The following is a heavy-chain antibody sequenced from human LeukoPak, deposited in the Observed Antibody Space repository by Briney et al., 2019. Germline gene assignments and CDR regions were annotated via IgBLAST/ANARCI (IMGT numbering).Heavy chain of an antibody. Sequence: GGSLRLSCAASGFTFSSYWMSWVRQAPGKGLQWVANIKQDGSEKYYVDSVKGRFTISRDNAKKSLYLQMNSLRAEDTAVYHCARDDDWNYEDYWGQGTLVTVSS. V-gene: IGHV3-7*01. J-gene: IGHJ4*02. CDR1: GFTFSSYW. CDR3: ARDDDWNYEDY. D-gene: IGHD1-7*01. CDR2: IKQDGSEK.